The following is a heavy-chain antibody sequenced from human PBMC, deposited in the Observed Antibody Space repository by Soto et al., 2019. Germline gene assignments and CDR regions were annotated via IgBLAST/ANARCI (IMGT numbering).Heavy chain of an antibody. CDR2: ISDGGDTS. D-gene: IGHD2-15*01. CDR1: GFSFRSYA. J-gene: IGHJ5*02. V-gene: IGHV3-23*01. CDR3: TRYRWFDA. Sequence: GGSLRLSCAVSGFSFRSYAMSWVRQAPGKGLEWVSVISDGGDTSYYADSVKGRFTISRDNTKNSLYLQMNSLRAEDTAVYYCTRYRWFDAWGQGTLVTVSS.